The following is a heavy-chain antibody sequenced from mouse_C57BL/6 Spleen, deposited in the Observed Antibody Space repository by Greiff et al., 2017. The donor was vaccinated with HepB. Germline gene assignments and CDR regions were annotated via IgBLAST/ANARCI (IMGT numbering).Heavy chain of an antibody. Sequence: EVKLVESGGDLVKPGGSLKLSCAASGFTFRSYGMSWVRQTPDKRLQRVATSSSGGSYTYYPDSVKGRFTLSRDNAKNTLYLQRSSLKSEDTAMYYCARHEADGYYEDYFDYWGQGTTLTVSS. J-gene: IGHJ2*01. D-gene: IGHD2-3*01. CDR3: ARHEADGYYEDYFDY. CDR1: GFTFRSYG. V-gene: IGHV5-6*01. CDR2: SSSGGSYT.